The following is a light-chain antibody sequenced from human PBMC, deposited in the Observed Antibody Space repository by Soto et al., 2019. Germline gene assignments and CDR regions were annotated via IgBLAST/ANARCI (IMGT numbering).Light chain of an antibody. CDR3: CSYAGSSTYV. V-gene: IGLV2-23*01. Sequence: ALTQPASVSGTPGQSITISCNGKSREIGSYNLVSWYQQHPGKAPKVMIYEASKRPSGVPNRFSGSKSGNTASLTISGLQAEDEADYYCCSYAGSSTYVFGTGTKVTVL. CDR1: SREIGSYNL. J-gene: IGLJ1*01. CDR2: EAS.